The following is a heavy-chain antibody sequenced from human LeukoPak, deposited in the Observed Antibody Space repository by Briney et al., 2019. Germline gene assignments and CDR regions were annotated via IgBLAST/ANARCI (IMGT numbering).Heavy chain of an antibody. CDR2: IIPILGIA. CDR3: ARDEGRDGYTMDY. CDR1: GGTFSSYA. V-gene: IGHV1-69*04. D-gene: IGHD5-24*01. Sequence: AASVKVSCKASGGTFSSYAISWVRQAPGQGLEWMGRIIPILGIANYAQKFQGRVTITADKSTSTAYMELSSLRSEDTAVYYCARDEGRDGYTMDYWGQGTLVTVSS. J-gene: IGHJ4*02.